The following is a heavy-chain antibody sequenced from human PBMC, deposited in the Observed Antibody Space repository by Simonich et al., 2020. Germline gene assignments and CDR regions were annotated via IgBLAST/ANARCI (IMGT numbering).Heavy chain of an antibody. Sequence: QVQLQESGPGLVKPSETLSLTCTVSGGSISSYYWSWIRQPPGKGLEWIGYIYYSGSTNYNPYLKSRVTISVDTSKNQFSLKLSSVTAADTAGYYCARSLGYYYYYYGMDVWGQGTTVTVSS. V-gene: IGHV4-59*08. CDR3: ARSLGYYYYYYGMDV. CDR1: GGSISSYY. D-gene: IGHD1-26*01. J-gene: IGHJ6*02. CDR2: IYYSGST.